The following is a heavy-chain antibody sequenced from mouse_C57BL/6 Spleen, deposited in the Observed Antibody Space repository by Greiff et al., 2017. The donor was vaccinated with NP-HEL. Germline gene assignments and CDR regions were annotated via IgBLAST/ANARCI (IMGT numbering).Heavy chain of an antibody. Sequence: DVKLVESGGDLVKPGGSLKLSCAASGFTFSSYGMSWVRQTPDKRLEWVATISSGGSYTYYPDSVKGRFTISRDNAKNTLYLQMSSLKSEDTAMYYCARQLSTMIKNFDDWGQGTTLTVSS. V-gene: IGHV5-6*02. D-gene: IGHD2-4*01. CDR1: GFTFSSYG. CDR3: ARQLSTMIKNFDD. J-gene: IGHJ2*01. CDR2: ISSGGSYT.